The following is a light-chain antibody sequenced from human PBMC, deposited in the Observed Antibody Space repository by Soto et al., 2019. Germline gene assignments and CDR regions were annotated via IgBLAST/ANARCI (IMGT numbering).Light chain of an antibody. V-gene: IGKV1-9*01. CDR3: QQLNSYPPT. J-gene: IGKJ2*01. CDR1: QGISSY. CDR2: AAS. Sequence: DIQLTQSPSFLSASVGDRVTITCRASQGISSYLAWYQQKPGKAPKLLIYAASTLQSGVPSRFSGCGSGTDFTLTISSLQPEDFATYYCQQLNSYPPTFGQGTKLEIK.